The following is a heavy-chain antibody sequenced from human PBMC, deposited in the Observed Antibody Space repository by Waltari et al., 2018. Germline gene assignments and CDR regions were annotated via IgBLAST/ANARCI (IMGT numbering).Heavy chain of an antibody. D-gene: IGHD6-19*01. CDR1: GGSFSGYY. CDR3: ARLFSGWYGDYFDY. Sequence: QVQLQQWGAGLLKPSETLSLTCAVYGGSFSGYYWSWICQPPGKGLEWIGEINHSGSTNYNPSLKSRVTISVDTSKNQFSLKLSSVTAADTAVYYCARLFSGWYGDYFDYWGQGTLVTVSS. V-gene: IGHV4-34*01. J-gene: IGHJ4*02. CDR2: INHSGST.